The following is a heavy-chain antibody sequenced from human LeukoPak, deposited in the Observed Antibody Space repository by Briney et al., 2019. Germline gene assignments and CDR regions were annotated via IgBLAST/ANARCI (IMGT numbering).Heavy chain of an antibody. J-gene: IGHJ5*02. CDR1: GGSFRGYY. CDR2: INHSGST. V-gene: IGHV4-34*01. CDR3: ARGLRIAAAGTSWFDP. Sequence: PSETLSLTCAVYGGSFRGYYWSWIRQPPGKGLEWIGEINHSGSTNDNPSLKSRVTISVDTSKNQFSLKLSSVTAADTAVYYCARGLRIAAAGTSWFDPWGQGTLVTVSS. D-gene: IGHD6-13*01.